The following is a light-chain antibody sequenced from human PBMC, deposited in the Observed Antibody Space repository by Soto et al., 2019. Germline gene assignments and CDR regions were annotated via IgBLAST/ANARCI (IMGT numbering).Light chain of an antibody. Sequence: QSALTQPASVSGSPGQSITISCTGTSSDVGGYNYVSWYQQHPGKAPKLMIYEVRNRPSGVSNRFSGSKSGNTASLTISGPQAEDEADYYCSSYTSSSTVVFGGGTKVTVL. J-gene: IGLJ2*01. CDR2: EVR. CDR1: SSDVGGYNY. V-gene: IGLV2-14*01. CDR3: SSYTSSSTVV.